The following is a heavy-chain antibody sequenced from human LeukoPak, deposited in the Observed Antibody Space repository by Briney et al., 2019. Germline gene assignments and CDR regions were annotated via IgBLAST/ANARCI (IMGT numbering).Heavy chain of an antibody. V-gene: IGHV2-5*02. D-gene: IGHD3-22*01. Sequence: SGPTLVNPTQTLTLTCTFSGFSLSTSGVGVGWIRQPPGKALEWLALIYWDDDKRYSPSLKSRLTITKDTSKNQVVLTMTNMDPVDTATYYCAHRHRPVNYYDISGLRWAFDIWGQGTMVTVSS. J-gene: IGHJ3*02. CDR2: IYWDDDK. CDR3: AHRHRPVNYYDISGLRWAFDI. CDR1: GFSLSTSGVG.